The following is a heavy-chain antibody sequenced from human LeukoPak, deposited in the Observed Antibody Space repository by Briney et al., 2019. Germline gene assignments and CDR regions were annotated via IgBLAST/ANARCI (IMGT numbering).Heavy chain of an antibody. CDR2: IKQDGSEK. Sequence: GGSLRLSCAASGFTFSSYWMSWVRQAPGKGLEWVANIKQDGSEKYYVDSVKGRFTISRDNAKNSLYLQMNSLRAEDTAAYYCARDQMVRGFRSPSYYYYMDVWGKGTTVTVSS. J-gene: IGHJ6*03. CDR3: ARDQMVRGFRSPSYYYYMDV. V-gene: IGHV3-7*01. CDR1: GFTFSSYW. D-gene: IGHD3-10*01.